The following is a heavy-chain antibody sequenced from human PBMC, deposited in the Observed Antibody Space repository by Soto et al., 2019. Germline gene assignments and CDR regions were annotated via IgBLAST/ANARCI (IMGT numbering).Heavy chain of an antibody. CDR2: IYHSGST. Sequence: PSETLSLTCAVSGGSISNGGYSWSWIRQPPGKGLEWIGYIYHSGSTYYNPSLKSRVTISVDRSKNQFSLKLSSVTAADTAVYYCARGSYIAPDYWGQGTLVTVSS. J-gene: IGHJ4*02. CDR1: GGSISNGGYS. CDR3: ARGSYIAPDY. D-gene: IGHD3-10*01. V-gene: IGHV4-30-2*01.